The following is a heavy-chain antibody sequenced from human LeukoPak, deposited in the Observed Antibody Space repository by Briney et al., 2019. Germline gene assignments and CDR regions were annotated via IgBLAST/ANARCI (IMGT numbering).Heavy chain of an antibody. Sequence: GGSLRLSCAASGFTVSSNYMSWVRQAPVKVLEWVSVIYSGGSTYYADSVKSRFTISRDNSKNTLYLQMNSLRAEDTAVYYCASSRYGDHAFDYWGQGTLVTVSS. D-gene: IGHD4-17*01. V-gene: IGHV3-66*01. CDR1: GFTVSSNY. CDR3: ASSRYGDHAFDY. J-gene: IGHJ4*02. CDR2: IYSGGST.